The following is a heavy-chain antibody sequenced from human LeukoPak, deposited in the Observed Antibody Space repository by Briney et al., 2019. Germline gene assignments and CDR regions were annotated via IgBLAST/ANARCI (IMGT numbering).Heavy chain of an antibody. Sequence: GASVKVSCKASGGTFSSYAISWVRQAPGQGLEWMGGIIPIFGTANYAQKFQGRVTITTDESTSTAYMGLSSLRSEDTAVYYCARDGYYGSGVDYWGQGTLVTVSS. CDR1: GGTFSSYA. V-gene: IGHV1-69*05. D-gene: IGHD3-10*01. CDR3: ARDGYYGSGVDY. J-gene: IGHJ4*02. CDR2: IIPIFGTA.